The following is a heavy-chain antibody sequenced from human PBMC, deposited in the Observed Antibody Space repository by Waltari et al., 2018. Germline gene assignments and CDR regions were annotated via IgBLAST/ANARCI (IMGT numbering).Heavy chain of an antibody. CDR2: IYYSGGT. J-gene: IGHJ4*02. D-gene: IGHD3-22*01. V-gene: IGHV4-39*07. Sequence: QLQLQESGPGLVKPSETLSLTCTVSGGSISSSSYYWGWIRQPPGKGLEWIGSIYYSGGTYYNPSLKSRVTISVDTSKNQFSLKLSSVTAADTAVYYCARLSPYYDSSGYYYHYFDYWGQGTLVTVSS. CDR1: GGSISSSSYY. CDR3: ARLSPYYDSSGYYYHYFDY.